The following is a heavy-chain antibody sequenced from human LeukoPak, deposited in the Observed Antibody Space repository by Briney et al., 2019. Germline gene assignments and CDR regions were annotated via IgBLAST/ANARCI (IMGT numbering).Heavy chain of an antibody. CDR2: ISSSGSTI. V-gene: IGHV3-11*01. Sequence: GGSLRLSCAASGFTFSDYYMSWIRQAPGKGLEWVSYISSSGSTIYYADSVKGRFTISRDNAKNSLYLQMNRLRAEDTAVYYCARDRGYYYYYYMDVWGKGTTVTVSS. CDR1: GFTFSDYY. J-gene: IGHJ6*03. CDR3: ARDRGYYYYYYMDV.